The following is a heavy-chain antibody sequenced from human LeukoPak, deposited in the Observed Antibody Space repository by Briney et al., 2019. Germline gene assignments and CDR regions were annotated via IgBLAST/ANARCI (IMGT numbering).Heavy chain of an antibody. J-gene: IGHJ4*02. CDR3: AREWRYYYDSSGYFDY. D-gene: IGHD3-22*01. CDR1: GYTFTGYY. Sequence: VASVKVSCKASGYTFTGYYMHWVRQAPGQGLEWMGWISAYNGNTNYAQKLQGRVTMTTDTSTSTAYMELRSLRSDDTAVYYCAREWRYYYDSSGYFDYWGQGTLVTVSS. V-gene: IGHV1-18*04. CDR2: ISAYNGNT.